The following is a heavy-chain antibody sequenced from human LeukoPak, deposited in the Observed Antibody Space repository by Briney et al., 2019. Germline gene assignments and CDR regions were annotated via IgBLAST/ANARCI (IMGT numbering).Heavy chain of an antibody. J-gene: IGHJ4*02. Sequence: SETLSLTCTVSGGSISSYSWSWIRQPAGKGLEWIGRIYTSGSTNYNPSLKSRVTMSVDTSKTQFSLRLSSVTAADTAVYYCASLTHYYDSSGYPPFDYWGQGTLVTVSS. V-gene: IGHV4-4*07. CDR1: GGSISSYS. D-gene: IGHD3-22*01. CDR3: ASLTHYYDSSGYPPFDY. CDR2: IYTSGST.